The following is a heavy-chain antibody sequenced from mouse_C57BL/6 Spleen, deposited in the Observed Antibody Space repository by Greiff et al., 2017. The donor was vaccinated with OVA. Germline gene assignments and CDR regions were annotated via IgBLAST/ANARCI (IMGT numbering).Heavy chain of an antibody. Sequence: EVKLMESGGGLVKPGGSLKLSCAASGFTFSSYAMSWVRQTPETRLEWVATISDGGSYTYYPDNVKGRFTISRDNAKNNLYLQMSHLKSEDTAMYYCARDGAGGYFDVWGTGTTVTVSS. CDR1: GFTFSSYA. V-gene: IGHV5-4*01. J-gene: IGHJ1*03. CDR3: ARDGAGGYFDV. D-gene: IGHD6-1*01. CDR2: ISDGGSYT.